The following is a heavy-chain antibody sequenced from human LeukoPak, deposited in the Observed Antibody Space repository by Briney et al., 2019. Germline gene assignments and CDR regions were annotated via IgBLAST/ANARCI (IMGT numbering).Heavy chain of an antibody. Sequence: PGGSLRLSCVASGFTFSSYWMHWVRQDPRKGLVWVSRISGDGRNINYADSVRGRFTISRDNAKNSLYLQMNSLRAEDTAVYYCARDPLDSSGWPYYFDYWGQGTLVTVSS. CDR2: ISGDGRNI. V-gene: IGHV3-74*01. D-gene: IGHD6-19*01. J-gene: IGHJ4*02. CDR1: GFTFSSYW. CDR3: ARDPLDSSGWPYYFDY.